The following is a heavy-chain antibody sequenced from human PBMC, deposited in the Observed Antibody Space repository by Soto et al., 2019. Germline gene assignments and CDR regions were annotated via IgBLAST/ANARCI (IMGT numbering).Heavy chain of an antibody. CDR3: ASKTIEGGLRFLEWSPPYYYYGMDV. CDR1: GGTFSSYA. Sequence: SVKVSCKASGGTFSSYAISWVRQAPGQGLEWMGGIIPIFGTANYAQKFQGRVTITADKSTSTAYMELSSLRSEDTAVYYCASKTIEGGLRFLEWSPPYYYYGMDVWGQGATVTVSS. D-gene: IGHD3-3*01. V-gene: IGHV1-69*06. CDR2: IIPIFGTA. J-gene: IGHJ6*02.